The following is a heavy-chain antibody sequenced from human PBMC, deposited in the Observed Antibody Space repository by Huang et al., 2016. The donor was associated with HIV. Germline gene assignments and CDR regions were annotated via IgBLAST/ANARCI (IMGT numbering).Heavy chain of an antibody. J-gene: IGHJ4*02. V-gene: IGHV1-24*01. CDR3: ATHSGGDSYAPYY. D-gene: IGHD2-21*02. CDR2: SDPEDGET. Sequence: QVQLVQSGAEVRKPGASVKVSCKVSGYILTELAMHWGLQSPGKGLEWMGCSDPEDGETMYSEKFQCRVAMTEDTSTDTAYLELSCLTSDDTAVYYCATHSGGDSYAPYYWGQGTLVTVSS. CDR1: GYILTELA.